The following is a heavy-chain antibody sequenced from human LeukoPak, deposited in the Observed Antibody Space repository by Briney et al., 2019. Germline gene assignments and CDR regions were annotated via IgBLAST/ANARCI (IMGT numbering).Heavy chain of an antibody. V-gene: IGHV4-59*01. D-gene: IGHD3-3*01. CDR1: GGSISNYH. CDR2: IYYSGST. J-gene: IGHJ4*01. Sequence: SETLSLTCTIFGGSISNYHWSWIRQPPGKGLEWIGYIYYSGSTNYNPTLKSRVTISIDTSKNQFSLKLSSVTAADTAVYYCARGGDFWSGYCPDYWGHGTLVTVSS. CDR3: ARGGDFWSGYCPDY.